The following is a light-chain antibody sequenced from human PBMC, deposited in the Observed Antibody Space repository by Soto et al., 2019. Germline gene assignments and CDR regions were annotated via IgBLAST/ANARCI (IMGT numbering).Light chain of an antibody. Sequence: DIQMTQSPSTLSASLGDRVTITCRASQSISNWLAWYQQKPGKAPNLLIYKASSLESGVPSRFSGSGSGTEFTLTISSLQPDDFATYYCQHYSTYSRTFGQGTKLDIK. CDR3: QHYSTYSRT. V-gene: IGKV1-5*03. CDR2: KAS. CDR1: QSISNW. J-gene: IGKJ1*01.